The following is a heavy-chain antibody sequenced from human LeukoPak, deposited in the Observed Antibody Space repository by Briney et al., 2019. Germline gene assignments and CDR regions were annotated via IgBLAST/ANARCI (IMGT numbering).Heavy chain of an antibody. J-gene: IGHJ6*03. CDR3: ARAEYSSSSGNYYYYYMDV. Sequence: SVKVSCKAFGGTFSSYAISWVRQAPGQGLEWMGGIIPIFGTANYAQKFQGRVTITTDESTSTAYMELSSLRSEDTAVYYCARAEYSSSSGNYYYYYMDVWGKGTTVTVSS. CDR2: IIPIFGTA. D-gene: IGHD6-6*01. V-gene: IGHV1-69*05. CDR1: GGTFSSYA.